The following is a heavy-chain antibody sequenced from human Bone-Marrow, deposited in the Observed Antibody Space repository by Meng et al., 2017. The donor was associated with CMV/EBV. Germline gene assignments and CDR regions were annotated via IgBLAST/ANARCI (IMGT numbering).Heavy chain of an antibody. J-gene: IGHJ3*02. CDR3: ARGDSSAYYTGPYAFDI. CDR2: FDPEDGET. D-gene: IGHD3-22*01. V-gene: IGHV1-24*01. Sequence: SSPVSGYTLTELFMHWVRQGPGKGLEWMGGFDPEDGETIYAQKFQGRVTMTEDTSTSTAYMELRSLRSDDTAVYYCARGDSSAYYTGPYAFDIWGQGTMVTVSS. CDR1: GYTLTELF.